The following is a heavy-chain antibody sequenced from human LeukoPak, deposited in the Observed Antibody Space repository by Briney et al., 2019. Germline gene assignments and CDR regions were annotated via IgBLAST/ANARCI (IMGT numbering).Heavy chain of an antibody. Sequence: GGSLRLSCAASGLTFSNYAMTWVRPAPGKGLEWVSSLSGSGGATWYAGSVKGRFTISRDNSKNTLYLRMNSLRAEDTAVYYCAKDRTPYSRSGGYYLGAFDIWGHGTLVTVSS. V-gene: IGHV3-23*01. J-gene: IGHJ3*02. CDR2: LSGSGGAT. CDR1: GLTFSNYA. CDR3: AKDRTPYSRSGGYYLGAFDI. D-gene: IGHD3-10*01.